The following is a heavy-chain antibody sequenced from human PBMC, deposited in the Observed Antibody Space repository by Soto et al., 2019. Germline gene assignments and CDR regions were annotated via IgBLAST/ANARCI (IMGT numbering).Heavy chain of an antibody. D-gene: IGHD6-6*01. CDR1: GFTFSSYS. Sequence: GGSLRLSCAASGFTFSSYSMNWVRQAPGKGLEWVSSISSSSSYIYYADSVKGRFTISRDNAKNSLYLQMNSLRAEDTAVYYCARESIAARPRSRYPDYWGQGTLVTVSS. CDR3: ARESIAARPRSRYPDY. CDR2: ISSSSSYI. V-gene: IGHV3-21*01. J-gene: IGHJ4*02.